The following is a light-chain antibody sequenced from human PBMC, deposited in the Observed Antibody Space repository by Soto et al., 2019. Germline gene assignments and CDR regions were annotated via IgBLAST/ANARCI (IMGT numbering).Light chain of an antibody. V-gene: IGKV3-11*01. J-gene: IGKJ4*01. CDR3: QQRTNGPLT. CDR1: QSVSRY. Sequence: EIVLTQSPATLSLSPGERATLSCRASQSVSRYLAWYKQKPGQAPRLLIYDASNRATGIPARFSGSGSGTDFTLTISSLEPEDFAVYYCQQRTNGPLTFGGGTKVEIK. CDR2: DAS.